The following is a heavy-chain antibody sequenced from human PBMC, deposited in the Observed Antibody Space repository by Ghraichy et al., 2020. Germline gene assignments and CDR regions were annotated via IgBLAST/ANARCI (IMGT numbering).Heavy chain of an antibody. V-gene: IGHV4-39*07. D-gene: IGHD3-22*01. Sequence: SETLSLTCTVSGGSISSSSYYWGWIRQPPGKGLEWIGSIYYSGSTYYNPSLKSRVTISVDTSKNQFSLKLSSVTAADTAVYYCARGSRAYYYDSSGYYTVTGDWFDPWGQGTLVTVSS. CDR1: GGSISSSSYY. CDR2: IYYSGST. CDR3: ARGSRAYYYDSSGYYTVTGDWFDP. J-gene: IGHJ5*02.